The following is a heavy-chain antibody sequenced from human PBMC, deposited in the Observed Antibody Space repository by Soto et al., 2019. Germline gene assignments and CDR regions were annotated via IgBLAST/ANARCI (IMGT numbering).Heavy chain of an antibody. CDR3: ARDETYSSSYFDH. J-gene: IGHJ4*02. Sequence: QVQLVQSGAEVRQSGASVNVSCKASGYMFISYGFSWVRQAPGQGLEWMGWISGYNGKTEHAQKFQGRVTLTTDTSTSTAYMELRSLSLDDTAVYFCARDETYSSSYFDHWGQGTLVTVSS. V-gene: IGHV1-18*01. CDR1: GYMFISYG. CDR2: ISGYNGKT. D-gene: IGHD5-18*01.